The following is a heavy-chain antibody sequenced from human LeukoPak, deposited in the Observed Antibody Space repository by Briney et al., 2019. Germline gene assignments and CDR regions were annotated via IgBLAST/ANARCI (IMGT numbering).Heavy chain of an antibody. Sequence: GRSLRLSCAASGFTFSSYGMHWVRQAPGKGLEWVAVISYDGSNKYYADSVKGRFTISRDNSKNTLYLQMNSLRAEDTAVYYCANMNYHYYGTDVWGQGTTVTVSS. D-gene: IGHD3-16*01. CDR3: ANMNYHYYGTDV. CDR2: ISYDGSNK. V-gene: IGHV3-30*18. CDR1: GFTFSSYG. J-gene: IGHJ6*02.